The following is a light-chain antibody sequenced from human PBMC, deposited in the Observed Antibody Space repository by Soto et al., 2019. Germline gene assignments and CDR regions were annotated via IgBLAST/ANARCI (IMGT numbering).Light chain of an antibody. CDR2: GNT. J-gene: IGLJ1*01. CDR1: SSNIGAGYD. CDR3: QSYDRSLRGYV. V-gene: IGLV1-40*01. Sequence: QSVLTQPPSVSGAPGQRVTISCTWTSSNIGAGYDVTWYQNLPGTAPKLLIYGNTIRPSVFPDRFSGSKSGTSASLAITVLQAEDEADYYCQSYDRSLRGYVFGTGTKVTVL.